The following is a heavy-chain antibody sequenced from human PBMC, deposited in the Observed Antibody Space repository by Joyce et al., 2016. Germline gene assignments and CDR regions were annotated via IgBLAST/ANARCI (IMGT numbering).Heavy chain of an antibody. V-gene: IGHV4-34*01. CDR1: GGSLSGYY. CDR3: ARARRGIILARGEMGEYLQH. J-gene: IGHJ1*01. Sequence: QVQLQEWGAGLLKPSETLSLTCAVYGGSLSGYYWSWIRKAPGMGLEWIGEVNDRGRTNYNPSLKSRATTSMETSKNQFSLRLTTVTAADTAVYFWARARRGIILARGEMGEYLQHWGRGTVVIVSS. D-gene: IGHD3-10*01. CDR2: VNDRGRT.